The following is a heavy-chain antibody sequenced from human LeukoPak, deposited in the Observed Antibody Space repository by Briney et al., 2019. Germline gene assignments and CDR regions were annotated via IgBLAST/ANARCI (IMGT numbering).Heavy chain of an antibody. Sequence: PSETLSLTCAVYGGSFSGYYWSWIRQPPGKGLEWIGEINHSGSTNYDPSLKSRVTISVDTSKNQFSLKLSSVTAADTAVYYCARGRGYSSGWYYFDYWGQGTLVTVSS. CDR3: ARGRGYSSGWYYFDY. CDR2: INHSGST. V-gene: IGHV4-34*01. J-gene: IGHJ4*02. CDR1: GGSFSGYY. D-gene: IGHD6-19*01.